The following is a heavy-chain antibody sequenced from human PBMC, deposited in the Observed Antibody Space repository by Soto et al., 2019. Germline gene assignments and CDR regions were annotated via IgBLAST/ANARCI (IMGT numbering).Heavy chain of an antibody. D-gene: IGHD3-3*01. CDR1: GGSFSGYY. V-gene: IGHV4-34*01. CDR3: ARERFFYYYGMDV. Sequence: SETLSLTCAVYGGSFSGYYWSWIRQPPGKGLEWIGEINHSGSTNYNPSLKSRVTISVDTSKNQFSLKLSSVTAADTAVYYCARERFFYYYGMDVCGQGTTVTV. CDR2: INHSGST. J-gene: IGHJ6*02.